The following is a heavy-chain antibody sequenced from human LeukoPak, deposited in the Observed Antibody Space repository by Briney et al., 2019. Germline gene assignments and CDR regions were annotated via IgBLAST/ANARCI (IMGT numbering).Heavy chain of an antibody. J-gene: IGHJ3*02. CDR3: ARGGRRGDILTGYLDAFGI. CDR2: INHSGST. D-gene: IGHD3-9*01. V-gene: IGHV4-34*01. Sequence: SETLSLTCAVYGGSFSGYYWSWIRQPPGKGLEWIGEINHSGSTNYNPSLKSRVTISVDTSKNQFSLKLSSVTAADTAVYYCARGGRRGDILTGYLDAFGIWGQGTMVTVSS. CDR1: GGSFSGYY.